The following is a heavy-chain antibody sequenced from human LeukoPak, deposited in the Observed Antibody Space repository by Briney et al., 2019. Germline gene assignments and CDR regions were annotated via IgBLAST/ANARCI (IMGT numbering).Heavy chain of an antibody. CDR3: ARGPGKAARLYYGMDV. Sequence: SETLSLTCTVSGGSISISSYYWGWIRQPPGKGLEWIGSIYYSGSTYYNPSLKSRVTISVDTSKNQFSLKLSSVTAADTAVYYCARGPGKAARLYYGMDVWGQGTTVTVSS. D-gene: IGHD3-10*01. CDR1: GGSISISSYY. J-gene: IGHJ6*02. V-gene: IGHV4-39*07. CDR2: IYYSGST.